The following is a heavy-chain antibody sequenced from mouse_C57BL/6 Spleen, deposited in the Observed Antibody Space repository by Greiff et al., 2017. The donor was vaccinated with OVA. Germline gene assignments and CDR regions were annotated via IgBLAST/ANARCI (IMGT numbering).Heavy chain of an antibody. CDR3: TRESYYYGSSPYYAMDD. CDR1: GYTFTDYE. D-gene: IGHD1-1*01. Sequence: QVQLQQSGAELVRPGASVTLSCKASGYTFTDYEMHWVKQTPVHGLEWIGAIDPETGGTAYNQKFKGKAILTADKSSSTAYMELRSLTSEDSAVYYCTRESYYYGSSPYYAMDDWGQGTSVTVSS. CDR2: IDPETGGT. V-gene: IGHV1-15*01. J-gene: IGHJ4*01.